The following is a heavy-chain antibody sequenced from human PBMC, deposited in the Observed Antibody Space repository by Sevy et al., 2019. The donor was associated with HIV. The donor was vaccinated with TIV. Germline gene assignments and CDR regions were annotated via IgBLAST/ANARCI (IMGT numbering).Heavy chain of an antibody. CDR3: VKDRGGSYSFDY. Sequence: GGSLRLSCAASGFTFDDYTMNWVRQAPGKGLEWVSGISWSSGNIAYADSVEGRFTISRDNAKNSLYLQMNSLRVEDVGLYYCVKDRGGSYSFDYWGQGTLVTVSS. CDR1: GFTFDDYT. V-gene: IGHV3-9*03. J-gene: IGHJ4*02. CDR2: ISWSSGNI. D-gene: IGHD1-26*01.